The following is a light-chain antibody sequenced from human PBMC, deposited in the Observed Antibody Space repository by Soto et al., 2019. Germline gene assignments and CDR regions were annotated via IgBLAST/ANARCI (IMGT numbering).Light chain of an antibody. J-gene: IGLJ1*01. Sequence: QSVLTQPASVSGSPGQSIAISCTGTSSDVGGYNNVSWYQQHPGKAPKLMIYDVSNRPSGVSNRFSGSKSGNTASLTISGLQAEDEADYYCSSYTSSSTLGVFGTGTKVTVL. CDR1: SSDVGGYNN. CDR2: DVS. CDR3: SSYTSSSTLGV. V-gene: IGLV2-14*01.